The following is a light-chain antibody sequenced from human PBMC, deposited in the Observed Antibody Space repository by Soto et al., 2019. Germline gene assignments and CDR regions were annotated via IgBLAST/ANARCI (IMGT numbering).Light chain of an antibody. CDR1: SNDVGGYDF. J-gene: IGLJ1*01. CDR2: DVS. Sequence: QSVLAQPAPVSGAPGQSITISCPGNSNDVGGYDFVSWYQQHPGKAPKLMISDVSNRPSGGSNRFSGSKSGNTASLTISGLQAEDEADYYCSSYTSSKTNVFGTGTKVTDL. CDR3: SSYTSSKTNV. V-gene: IGLV2-14*01.